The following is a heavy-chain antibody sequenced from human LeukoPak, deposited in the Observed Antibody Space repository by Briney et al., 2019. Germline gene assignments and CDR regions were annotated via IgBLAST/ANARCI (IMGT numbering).Heavy chain of an antibody. CDR3: ATPRYYDLDAFDI. CDR2: INHSGST. Sequence: SETLSLACTDSGGSIRSYYCSWIRQPPGKGLEWIGEINHSGSTNYNPSLKSRVTISVDTSKNQFSLKLSSVTAADTAVYYCATPRYYDLDAFDIWGQGTMVTVSS. D-gene: IGHD3-22*01. CDR1: GGSIRSYY. J-gene: IGHJ3*02. V-gene: IGHV4-34*01.